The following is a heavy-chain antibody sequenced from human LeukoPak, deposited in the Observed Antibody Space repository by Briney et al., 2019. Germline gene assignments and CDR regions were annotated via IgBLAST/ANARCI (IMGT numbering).Heavy chain of an antibody. CDR2: IYYSGST. Sequence: SETLSLTCTVSGGSISSSSYYWGWIRQPPGKGLEWIGSIYYSGSTYYNPSLKSRVTISVDTSKNQFSLKLSSVTAADTAVYYCARDPSPPVHSSGSPYWFDPWGQGTLVTVSS. CDR1: GGSISSSSYY. CDR3: ARDPSPPVHSSGSPYWFDP. V-gene: IGHV4-39*07. J-gene: IGHJ5*02. D-gene: IGHD6-19*01.